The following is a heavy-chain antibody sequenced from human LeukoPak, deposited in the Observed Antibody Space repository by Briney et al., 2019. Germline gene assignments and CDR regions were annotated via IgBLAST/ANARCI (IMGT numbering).Heavy chain of an antibody. J-gene: IGHJ6*03. D-gene: IGHD1-26*01. CDR3: ARASQWELLMSDYYYYMDV. V-gene: IGHV1-18*01. CDR1: GYTFTSYG. CDR2: ISAYNGNT. Sequence: ASVKVSCKASGYTFTSYGISWVRQAPGQGLEWMGWISAYNGNTNYAQKLQGRVTMTTDTSTSTAYMELRSLRSDDTAVYYCARASQWELLMSDYYYYMDVWGKGTTVTVSS.